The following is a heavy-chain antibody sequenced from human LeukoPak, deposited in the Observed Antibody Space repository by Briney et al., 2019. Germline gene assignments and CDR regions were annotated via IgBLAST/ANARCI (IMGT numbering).Heavy chain of an antibody. Sequence: GGSLRLSCAASGFTFSSYWMSWVRQAPGKGLEWVSAISGSGGSTYYADSVKGRFTISRDNSKNTLYLQMNSLRAEDTAVYYCAKAKIPHDAFDIWGQGTMVTVSS. J-gene: IGHJ3*02. CDR1: GFTFSSYW. CDR3: AKAKIPHDAFDI. V-gene: IGHV3-23*01. CDR2: ISGSGGST.